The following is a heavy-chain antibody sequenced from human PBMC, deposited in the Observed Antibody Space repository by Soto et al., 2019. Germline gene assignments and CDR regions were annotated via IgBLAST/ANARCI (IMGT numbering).Heavy chain of an antibody. CDR3: ARVPGVVVSADDAFDI. V-gene: IGHV4-4*02. CDR1: GGSVSSSNW. Sequence: QVQLQESGPGLVKPSGTLSLTCAVSGGSVSSSNWWSWVRQSPGKGLEWMGEIYHSGSAHYNPSLKRRPTISLDKSKNQFSLRLTSVTAADTAVYYCARVPGVVVSADDAFDIWGPGTRVIVSS. CDR2: IYHSGSA. J-gene: IGHJ3*02. D-gene: IGHD2-21*02.